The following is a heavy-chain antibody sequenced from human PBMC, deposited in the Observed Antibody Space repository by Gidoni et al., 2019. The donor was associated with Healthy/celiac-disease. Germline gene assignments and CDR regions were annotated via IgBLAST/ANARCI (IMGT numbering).Heavy chain of an antibody. D-gene: IGHD4-17*01. J-gene: IGHJ3*01. CDR2: ISGSGCST. V-gene: IGHV3-23*04. Sequence: EVQLVASGVGVVQLGGSRRLSWAPCDFPFGTYAMTWVRKALGKGLEWVAAISGSGCSTYYADSVKGRFTVSRDNSKNTLYLQMNSLRAEDTAVYYCAKELRRSLHHDYGDYTDAFDVWGQGTMVTVSS. CDR3: AKELRRSLHHDYGDYTDAFDV. CDR1: DFPFGTYA.